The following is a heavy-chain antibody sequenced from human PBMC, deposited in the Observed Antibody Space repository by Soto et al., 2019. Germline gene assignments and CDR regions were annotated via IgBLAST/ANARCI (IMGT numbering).Heavy chain of an antibody. V-gene: IGHV4-39*07. Sequence: SETQSLTYSVCGGYISRSSHYWGWIRQPPGKGLEWIGSVHISEKAYYNPSLKSRVSVLMDTSKNEFSLRLSLRSDDTAVYYCARSGSVPYYYYGLDVWGQGTTVTVSS. CDR3: ARSGSVPYYYYGLDV. CDR1: GGYISRSSHY. J-gene: IGHJ6*02. CDR2: VHISEKA. D-gene: IGHD1-26*01.